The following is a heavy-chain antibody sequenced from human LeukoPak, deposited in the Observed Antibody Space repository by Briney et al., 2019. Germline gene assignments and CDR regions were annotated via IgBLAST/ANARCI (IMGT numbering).Heavy chain of an antibody. CDR3: ARDLAAIVVVPAAIRGGFDY. V-gene: IGHV3-30-3*01. Sequence: GGSLRLSCAASGFTFSSYWMSWVRQAPGKGLEWVAVISYDGSNKYYADSVKGRFTISRDNSKNTLYLQMNSLRAEDTAVYYCARDLAAIVVVPAAIRGGFDYWGQGTLVTVSS. CDR2: ISYDGSNK. J-gene: IGHJ4*02. CDR1: GFTFSSYW. D-gene: IGHD2-2*02.